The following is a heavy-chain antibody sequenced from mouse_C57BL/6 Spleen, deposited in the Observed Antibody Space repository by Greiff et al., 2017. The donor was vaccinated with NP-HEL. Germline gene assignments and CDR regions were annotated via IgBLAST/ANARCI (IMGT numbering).Heavy chain of an antibody. V-gene: IGHV1-52*01. CDR1: GYTFTSYW. J-gene: IGHJ2*01. CDR2: IDPSDSET. Sequence: QVQLQQPGAELVRPGSSVKLSCKASGYTFTSYWMHWVKQRPIQGLEWIGNIDPSDSETHYNQKFKDKATLTVDKSSSTAYMQLSSLTSEDSAVYYCARHYYYGSSPYYFDYWGQGTTLTVSS. CDR3: ARHYYYGSSPYYFDY. D-gene: IGHD1-1*01.